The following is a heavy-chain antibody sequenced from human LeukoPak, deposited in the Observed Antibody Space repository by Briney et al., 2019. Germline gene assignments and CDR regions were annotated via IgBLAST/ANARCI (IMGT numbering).Heavy chain of an antibody. V-gene: IGHV4-39*01. J-gene: IGHJ4*02. CDR2: ISSGGST. Sequence: SETLSLTCTVSGGSISSIGYYWGWIRQPPGKGLEWIGSISSGGSTHYIPSLKSRVTISVDTSKNQFSLKLSSVTAADTAVYYCARRSYDGSGYYYVDYWGQGTLVTVSS. CDR3: ARRSYDGSGYYYVDY. D-gene: IGHD3-22*01. CDR1: GGSISSIGYY.